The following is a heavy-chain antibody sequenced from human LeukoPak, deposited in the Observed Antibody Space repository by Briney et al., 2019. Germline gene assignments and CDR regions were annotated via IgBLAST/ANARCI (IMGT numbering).Heavy chain of an antibody. V-gene: IGHV4-4*07. CDR2: IYTSGST. CDR3: ATRGGYSYGYNY. Sequence: SETLSHTCTVSGGSISDYHWSWIGQPAGKGLEWIGRIYTSGSTDYNPSLKSRVTMSVDTSKNQFSLKLSSVTAADTAVYYCATRGGYSYGYNYWGQGTLVTVSS. J-gene: IGHJ4*02. CDR1: GGSISDYH. D-gene: IGHD5-18*01.